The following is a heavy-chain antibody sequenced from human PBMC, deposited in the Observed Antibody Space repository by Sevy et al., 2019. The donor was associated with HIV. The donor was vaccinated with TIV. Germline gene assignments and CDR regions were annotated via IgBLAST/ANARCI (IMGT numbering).Heavy chain of an antibody. CDR1: GGTFSSYA. V-gene: IGHV1-69*13. J-gene: IGHJ6*02. CDR3: ARDWVSTNYYYGMDV. CDR2: IIPIFGTA. D-gene: IGHD1-1*01. Sequence: AAVKVSCKASGGTFSSYAISWVRQAPGQGLEWMGGIIPIFGTANYAQKFQGRVTITADESTSTAYMELSSLRSEDTAVYYCARDWVSTNYYYGMDVWGLGTTVTVSS.